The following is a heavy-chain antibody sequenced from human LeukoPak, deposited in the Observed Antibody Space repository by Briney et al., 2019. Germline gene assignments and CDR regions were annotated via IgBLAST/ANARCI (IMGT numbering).Heavy chain of an antibody. J-gene: IGHJ3*02. V-gene: IGHV4-4*07. CDR2: IYTSGST. CDR1: GGSISSYY. Sequence: SETLSLTCTVSGGSISSYYWSWIRQPAGKGLEWIGRIYTSGSTNYNPSLKSRVTMSVDTSKNQFSLKLSSVIAADTAVYYCARDRVLGVPAVAFDIWGQGTMVTVSS. CDR3: ARDRVLGVPAVAFDI. D-gene: IGHD6-13*01.